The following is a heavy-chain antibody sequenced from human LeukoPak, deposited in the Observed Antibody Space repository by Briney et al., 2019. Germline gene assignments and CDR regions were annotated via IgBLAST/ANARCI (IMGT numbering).Heavy chain of an antibody. CDR3: ARGQSYDILTGYYYYGMDV. J-gene: IGHJ6*02. D-gene: IGHD3-9*01. CDR1: GGSIGSGGYY. Sequence: SQTLSLTCTVSGGSIGSGGYYWSWIRQHPGKGLEWIGYIYYSGSTYYNPSLKSRVTISVDTSKNQFSLKLSSVTAADTAVYYCARGQSYDILTGYYYYGMDVWGQGTTVTVSS. V-gene: IGHV4-31*03. CDR2: IYYSGST.